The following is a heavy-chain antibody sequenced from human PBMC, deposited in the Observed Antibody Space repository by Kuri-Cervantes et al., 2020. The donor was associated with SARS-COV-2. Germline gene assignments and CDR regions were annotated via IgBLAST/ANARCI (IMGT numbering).Heavy chain of an antibody. CDR1: GFTFDDYA. Sequence: GGSLRLSCAASGFTFDDYAMHWVRQAPGKGLEWVSGISWNSGSIGYADSVKGRFTISRDNAKNSLYLQVNSLRAEDTALYYCARGWRYYDSSGYYYYFDYWGQGTLVTVSS. J-gene: IGHJ4*02. CDR2: ISWNSGSI. D-gene: IGHD3-22*01. V-gene: IGHV3-9*01. CDR3: ARGWRYYDSSGYYYYFDY.